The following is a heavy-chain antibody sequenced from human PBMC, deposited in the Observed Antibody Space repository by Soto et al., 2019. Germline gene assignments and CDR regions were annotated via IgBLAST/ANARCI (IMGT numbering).Heavy chain of an antibody. D-gene: IGHD1-26*01. J-gene: IGHJ4*02. Sequence: SSVKVACKTSGGTFSSWARSWVRRAPGQGREWMGGIIPIFGTANYAQKFQGRVTITADESTSTAYMELSSLRSEDTAVYYCARYSPIVGAFDYWGQGTLVPV. CDR2: IIPIFGTA. CDR3: ARYSPIVGAFDY. CDR1: GGTFSSWA. V-gene: IGHV1-69*13.